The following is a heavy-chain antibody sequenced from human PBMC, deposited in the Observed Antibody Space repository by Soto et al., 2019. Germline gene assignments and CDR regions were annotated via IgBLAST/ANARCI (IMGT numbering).Heavy chain of an antibody. CDR1: GYTFTSYG. D-gene: IGHD3-10*01. CDR3: ARDRTLTYYYGSGSPTSYYYYYGMDV. J-gene: IGHJ6*02. CDR2: ISAYNGNT. V-gene: IGHV1-18*04. Sequence: ASVKVSCKASGYTFTSYGISWVRQAPGQGLEWMGWISAYNGNTNYAQKLQCRVTMTTDTSTSTAYMELRSLRSDDTAVYYCARDRTLTYYYGSGSPTSYYYYYGMDVWGQGTTVTVSS.